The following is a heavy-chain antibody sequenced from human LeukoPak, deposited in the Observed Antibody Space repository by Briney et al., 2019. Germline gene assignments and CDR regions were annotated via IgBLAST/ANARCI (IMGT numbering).Heavy chain of an antibody. CDR2: INPSGGST. CDR1: GYTFTSYY. V-gene: IGHV1-46*01. J-gene: IGHJ4*02. Sequence: GASVKVSCKASGYTFTSYYMHWVRQAPGQGFEWMGIINPSGGSTSYAQKFQGRVTMTRDTSTSTVYMELSSLRSEDTAVYYCATGGGYNSEPDPSYYFDYWGQGTLVTVSS. CDR3: ATGGGYNSEPDPSYYFDY. D-gene: IGHD5-24*01.